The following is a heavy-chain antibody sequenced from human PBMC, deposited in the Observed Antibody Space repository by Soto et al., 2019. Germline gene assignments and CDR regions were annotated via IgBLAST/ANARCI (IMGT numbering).Heavy chain of an antibody. CDR1: GGIFNNYS. D-gene: IGHD3-3*01. CDR3: ARGFFGMVRFFFGMDV. J-gene: IGHJ6*02. Sequence: QVQLVQSGAEVKKPGSSVRVSCKASGGIFNNYSVNWVRQAPGQGLEWMGGIIPVFNLIKYELKFQDRLTISADKSTNTAYMDLTSLRSEDTAVSYCARGFFGMVRFFFGMDVWGQGTTVIVSS. V-gene: IGHV1-69*17. CDR2: IIPVFNLI.